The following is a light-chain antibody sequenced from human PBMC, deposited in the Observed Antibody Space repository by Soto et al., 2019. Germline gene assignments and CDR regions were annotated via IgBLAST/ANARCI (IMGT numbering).Light chain of an antibody. V-gene: IGKV3-11*01. J-gene: IGKJ4*01. CDR1: QSVSIY. CDR2: DAS. Sequence: EIVLTQSPATLSWSPGERATLSCRASQSVSIYLAWYQQKPGQAPRLLIYDASNRATGIPARFSGSGSGTDFTLTISSLEPEDFALYYCQQRSNWPLTFGGGTKVEIK. CDR3: QQRSNWPLT.